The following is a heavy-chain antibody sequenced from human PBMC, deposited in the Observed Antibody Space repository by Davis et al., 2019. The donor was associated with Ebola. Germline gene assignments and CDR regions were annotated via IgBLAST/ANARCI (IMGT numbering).Heavy chain of an antibody. CDR3: AKGADFWSGSTYL. CDR2: ISGGGGNI. V-gene: IGHV3-23*01. Sequence: GESLKISCAASGFTFSSYAMSWVRQAPGKGLEWVSAISGGGGNIYYADSVKGRFTISRDNSKNTMYLQMSSLTADDTAVYYCAKGADFWSGSTYLGGQGTLVTVSS. D-gene: IGHD3-3*01. J-gene: IGHJ4*02. CDR1: GFTFSSYA.